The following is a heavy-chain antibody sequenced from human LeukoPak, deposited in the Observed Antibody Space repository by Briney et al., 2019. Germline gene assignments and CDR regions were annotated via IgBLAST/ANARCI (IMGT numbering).Heavy chain of an antibody. CDR3: ARGGAKGYYGSGSYYRSFDY. D-gene: IGHD3-10*01. J-gene: IGHJ4*02. V-gene: IGHV1-18*04. CDR2: ISAYNGNT. CDR1: GYTFTGYY. Sequence: GASVKVSCKASGYTFTGYYMHWVRQAPGQGLEWMGWISAYNGNTNYAQKLQGRVTMTTDTSTSTAYMELRSLRSDDTAVYYCARGGAKGYYGSGSYYRSFDYWGQGTLVTVSS.